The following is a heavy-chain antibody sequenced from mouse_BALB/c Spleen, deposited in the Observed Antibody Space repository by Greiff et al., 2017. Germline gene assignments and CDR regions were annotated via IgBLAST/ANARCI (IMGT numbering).Heavy chain of an antibody. V-gene: IGHV5-12-1*01. CDR1: GFAFSSYD. J-gene: IGHJ3*01. Sequence: EVQLVESGGGLVKPGGSLKLSCAASGFAFSSYDMSWVRQTPEKRLEWVAYISSGGGSTYYPDTVKGRFTISRDNAKNTMYLQMSSLKSEDAAMYYCGKYDGYSRFDYWGQGTLVTVSA. D-gene: IGHD2-3*01. CDR3: GKYDGYSRFDY. CDR2: ISSGGGST.